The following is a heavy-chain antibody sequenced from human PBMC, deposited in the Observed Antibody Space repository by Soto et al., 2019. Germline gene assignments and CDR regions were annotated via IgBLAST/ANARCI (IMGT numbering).Heavy chain of an antibody. D-gene: IGHD2-15*01. V-gene: IGHV1-69*13. CDR2: IIPIFGTA. Sequence: SVKVSCKASGGTFSSYAISWVRQAPGQGLEWMGGIIPIFGTANYAQKFQGRVTITADESTSTAYMELSSLRSEDTAVYYCARVSKDIVVVVAAIGDAFDIWGQGTMVTVSS. CDR3: ARVSKDIVVVVAAIGDAFDI. J-gene: IGHJ3*02. CDR1: GGTFSSYA.